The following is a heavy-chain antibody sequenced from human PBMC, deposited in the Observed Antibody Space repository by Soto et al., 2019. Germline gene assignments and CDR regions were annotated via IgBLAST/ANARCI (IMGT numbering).Heavy chain of an antibody. CDR3: AREPSGSGTAMVTFHSYGMDL. CDR1: GGTFSSYA. CDR2: IIPIFGTA. D-gene: IGHD5-18*01. V-gene: IGHV1-69*06. J-gene: IGHJ6*02. Sequence: QVQLVQSGAEVKKPGSSVKVSCKASGGTFSSYAISWVRQAPGQGLEWMGGIIPIFGTANYAQKFQGIVTITANKSTSKAYMGLSSLRSEDTVVYYCAREPSGSGTAMVTFHSYGMDLWGQGPTVTVSS.